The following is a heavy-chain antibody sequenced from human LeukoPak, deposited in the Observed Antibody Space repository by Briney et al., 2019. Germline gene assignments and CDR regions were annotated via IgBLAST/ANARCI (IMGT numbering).Heavy chain of an antibody. V-gene: IGHV3-33*05. J-gene: IGHJ3*02. CDR2: ISHDGSNK. CDR1: GFTFSSYG. CDR3: ARDETYYDILTGYYKGARAFDI. D-gene: IGHD3-9*01. Sequence: GGSLRLSCAASGFTFSSYGMNWVRQAPGKGLEWVAFISHDGSNKYYADSVKGRFTISRDNSKNALYLQMNSLRAEDTAVYYCARDETYYDILTGYYKGARAFDIWGQGTMVTVSS.